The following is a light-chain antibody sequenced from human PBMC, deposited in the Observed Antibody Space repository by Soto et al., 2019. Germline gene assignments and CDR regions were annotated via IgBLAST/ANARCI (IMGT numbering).Light chain of an antibody. CDR1: QNVNTR. CDR3: QQYDEWPLT. V-gene: IGKV3-15*01. CDR2: DAF. Sequence: EKVMTQSPATLSVSPGERATLSCRASQNVNTRLAWYQQKPGQAPRLLIYDAFTRATGIPARISGSASGTDFTLTISSLQSEDFAVYYCQQYDEWPLTFGGGTKVEIK. J-gene: IGKJ4*01.